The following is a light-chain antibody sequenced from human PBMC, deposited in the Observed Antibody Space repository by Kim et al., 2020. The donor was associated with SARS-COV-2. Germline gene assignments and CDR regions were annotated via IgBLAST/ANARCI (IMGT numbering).Light chain of an antibody. CDR3: SSFTSSTTWV. J-gene: IGLJ3*02. CDR2: DVS. V-gene: IGLV2-14*01. CDR1: RSDVGGYNY. Sequence: QSALTQPASVSGSPGQSITISCTDTRSDVGGYNYVVWYQQHPGKAPKLMIYDVSKRPSGVSNRFSGSKSDNTASLTISGLQAEDEADYYCSSFTSSTTWVFGGGTQLTVL.